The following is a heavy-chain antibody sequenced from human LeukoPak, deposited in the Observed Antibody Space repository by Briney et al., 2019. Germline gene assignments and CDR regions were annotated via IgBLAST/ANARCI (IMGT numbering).Heavy chain of an antibody. D-gene: IGHD6-6*01. V-gene: IGHV1-69*13. CDR3: ARATMSHSSSDYYYYYMDV. J-gene: IGHJ6*03. CDR2: IIPIFGTA. CDR1: GYSFTSYA. Sequence: GASVKVSCKASGYSFTSYAISWVRQAPGQGLEWMGGIIPIFGTANYAQKFQGRVTITADESTSTAYMELSSLRSEDTAVYYCARATMSHSSSDYYYYYMDVWGKGTTVTVSS.